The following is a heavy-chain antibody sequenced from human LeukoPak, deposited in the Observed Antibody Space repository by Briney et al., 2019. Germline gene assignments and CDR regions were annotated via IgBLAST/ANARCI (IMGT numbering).Heavy chain of an antibody. D-gene: IGHD6-19*01. CDR1: GFTFSSYA. V-gene: IGHV3-23*01. CDR3: AKDRPLYSSGWYYFDY. CDR2: ISGSGGRT. J-gene: IGHJ4*02. Sequence: PGGSLRLSCAASGFTFSSYAMSWVRQAPGKGLEWVSAISGSGGRTYYAGSVKGRFTISRDNSKNTLYLQMNSLRAEDTAVYYCAKDRPLYSSGWYYFDYWGQGTLVTVSS.